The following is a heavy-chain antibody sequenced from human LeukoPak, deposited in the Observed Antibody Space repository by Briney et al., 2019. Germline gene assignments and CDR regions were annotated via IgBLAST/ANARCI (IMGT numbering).Heavy chain of an antibody. Sequence: PSETLSLTCTVSGGSISYFYWSWIRQPAGKGLEWIGRIYTSGSTNYNPSLKSRVTMSVDTSKKQFSLKLSSVTAAVTAVYYCARVRGSSGSYEYYHYMDVWGKGTTVTISS. D-gene: IGHD1-26*01. CDR1: GGSISYFY. V-gene: IGHV4-4*07. CDR3: ARVRGSSGSYEYYHYMDV. CDR2: IYTSGST. J-gene: IGHJ6*03.